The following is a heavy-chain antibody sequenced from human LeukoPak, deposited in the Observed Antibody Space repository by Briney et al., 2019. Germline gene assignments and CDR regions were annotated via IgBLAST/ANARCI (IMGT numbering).Heavy chain of an antibody. Sequence: PSETLSLTCTVSGGSISSISYYWGWIRQPPGKGLEWIGSMYHNGSTYYNPSLKSRVTISLDTSKNQFSLKLSSMTAADTAVYYCARGFDGPNAFDIWGQGTMVTVSS. CDR3: ARGFDGPNAFDI. CDR2: MYHNGST. CDR1: GGSISSISYY. V-gene: IGHV4-39*07. J-gene: IGHJ3*02. D-gene: IGHD5-24*01.